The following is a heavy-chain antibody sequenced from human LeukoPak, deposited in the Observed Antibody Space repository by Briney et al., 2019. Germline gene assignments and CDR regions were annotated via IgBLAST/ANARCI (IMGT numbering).Heavy chain of an antibody. CDR2: INPNTGGT. CDR1: GYTFTDYY. Sequence: ASVKVSCKASGYTFTDYYLHWVRQAPGQGLEWMGWINPNTGGTNSAQKFQGRVTMTRDTSISTAYMDLSRLTSDDTAIYCCARKGGPRVNAFDIWGQGTMVTVSS. V-gene: IGHV1-2*02. J-gene: IGHJ3*02. D-gene: IGHD1-14*01. CDR3: ARKGGPRVNAFDI.